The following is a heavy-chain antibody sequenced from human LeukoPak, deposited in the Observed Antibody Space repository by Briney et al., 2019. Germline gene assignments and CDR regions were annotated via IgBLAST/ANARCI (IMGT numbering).Heavy chain of an antibody. CDR2: SWNSGII. J-gene: IGHJ1*01. CDR3: AKAPPYYSDSSGYFQH. Sequence: SWNSGIIDYADSVKGRFTISRDNAKNSLYLQMNNLRPDDTAFYYCAKAPPYYSDSSGYFQHWGQAPWSPSPQ. D-gene: IGHD3-22*01. V-gene: IGHV3-9*01.